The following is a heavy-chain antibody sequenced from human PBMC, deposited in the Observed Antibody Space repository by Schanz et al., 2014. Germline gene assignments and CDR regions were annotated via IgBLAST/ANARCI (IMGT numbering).Heavy chain of an antibody. V-gene: IGHV1-18*01. CDR2: ISDYNEKT. J-gene: IGHJ6*02. Sequence: QAQLMQSGPELKRPGASVKVSCTASGYTLKNHGISWVRQAPGLGLEWMGWISDYNEKTNYAQKFQDRVIISTDRSSRTAYLELRSLTSDDAAVCYYAARQFGVCHYALDVWGQGTTILVSS. D-gene: IGHD3-16*01. CDR3: AARQFGVCHYALDV. CDR1: GYTLKNHG.